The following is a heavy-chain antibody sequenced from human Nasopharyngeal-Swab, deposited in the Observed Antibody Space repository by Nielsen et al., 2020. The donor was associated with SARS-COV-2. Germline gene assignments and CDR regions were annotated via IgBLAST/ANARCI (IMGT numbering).Heavy chain of an antibody. CDR2: MSYSGVT. J-gene: IGHJ4*02. Sequence: WIRQPPGKGLEWIGSMSYSGVTFYNPSLRNRVTLSVDTSKNLLSLKLDSVTAADTALYYCARHSRVTTVVVVTLFGFWGQGIQVTVSS. CDR3: ARHSRVTTVVVVTLFGF. D-gene: IGHD3-22*01. V-gene: IGHV4-39*01.